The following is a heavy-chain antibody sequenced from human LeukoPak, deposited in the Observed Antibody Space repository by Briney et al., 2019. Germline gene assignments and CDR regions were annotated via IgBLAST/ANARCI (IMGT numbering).Heavy chain of an antibody. V-gene: IGHV4-61*02. CDR3: ARVVGATTFFWFDP. CDR1: GGSISSGSYY. D-gene: IGHD1-26*01. Sequence: SQTLSLTCTVSGGSISSGSYYWSWIRQPAGKGLEWIGRIYTSGSTNYNPSLKSRVTISVDTSKNQFSLKLSSVTAADTAVYYCARVVGATTFFWFDPWGQGTLVTVSS. CDR2: IYTSGST. J-gene: IGHJ5*02.